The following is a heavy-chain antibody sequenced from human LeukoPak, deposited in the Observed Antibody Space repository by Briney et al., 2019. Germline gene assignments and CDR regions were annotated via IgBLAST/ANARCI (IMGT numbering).Heavy chain of an antibody. CDR2: IYYSGST. J-gene: IGHJ4*02. V-gene: IGHV4-59*12. CDR1: GGSISSYY. D-gene: IGHD6-19*01. Sequence: SETLSLTCTVSGGSISSYYWSWIRQPPGKGLEWIGYIYYSGSTNYNPSLKSRVTISVDTSENQFSLKLSSVTAADTAVYYCARFKWLVGPIIDYWGQGTLVTVSS. CDR3: ARFKWLVGPIIDY.